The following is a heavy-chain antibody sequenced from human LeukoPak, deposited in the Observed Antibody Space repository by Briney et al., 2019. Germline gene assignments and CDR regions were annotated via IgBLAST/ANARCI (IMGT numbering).Heavy chain of an antibody. CDR3: ARGLYSSGYFDC. J-gene: IGHJ4*02. CDR2: IYSGGST. D-gene: IGHD6-19*01. CDR1: GFTVSSNY. V-gene: IGHV3-53*05. Sequence: GGSLRLSCAASGFTVSSNYMNWVRQAPGKGLEWVSVIYSGGSTYYADSMKGRFTISRDNSKNTLYLQMNSLRAEDTAVYYCARGLYSSGYFDCWGQGTLVTVSS.